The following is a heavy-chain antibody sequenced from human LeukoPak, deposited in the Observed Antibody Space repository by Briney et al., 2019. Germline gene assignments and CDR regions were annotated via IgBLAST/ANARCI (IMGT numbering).Heavy chain of an antibody. J-gene: IGHJ4*02. Sequence: GGSLRLSCVASGLSFPHFAMTWVRQAPGERLEWVSPIRGSGDRTSYADSLKGRFTISRDKSKNTLYLQMNNLRAEDTAVYYCARDDAVDGGYLDYWGQGALVTVSS. CDR3: ARDDAVDGGYLDY. V-gene: IGHV3-23*01. CDR1: GLSFPHFA. CDR2: IRGSGDRT. D-gene: IGHD6-19*01.